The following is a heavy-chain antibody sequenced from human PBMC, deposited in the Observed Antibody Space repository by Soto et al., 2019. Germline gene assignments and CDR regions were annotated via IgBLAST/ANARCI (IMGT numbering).Heavy chain of an antibody. J-gene: IGHJ3*01. CDR2: SKNKANIYAT. V-gene: IGHV3-72*01. CDR1: GFTFSDHY. D-gene: IGHD3-10*01. CDR3: VRSGGAADAFHF. Sequence: EVQLVESGGGLVQPGGSLRLSCAVSGFTFSDHYMDWVRQAPGKGLEWVGRSKNKANIYATEYAASVKGRFTISRDESNNSLYLQMNSLKTDDTAVYYCVRSGGAADAFHFWGQGTAVTVSS.